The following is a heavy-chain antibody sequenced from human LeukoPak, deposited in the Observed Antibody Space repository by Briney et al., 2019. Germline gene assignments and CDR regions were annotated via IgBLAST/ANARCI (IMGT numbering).Heavy chain of an antibody. CDR2: INAGNGNT. J-gene: IGHJ4*02. D-gene: IGHD6-19*01. V-gene: IGHV1-3*01. Sequence: ASVNVSCKASGYTFTNHAMHWMRQAPGQRLEWIGWINAGNGNTKYSQKFQDRVTVTRDTSASTAYMELSSLRSEDSAVYYCAREYSRGWSFDYWGQGTLVTVSS. CDR3: AREYSRGWSFDY. CDR1: GYTFTNHA.